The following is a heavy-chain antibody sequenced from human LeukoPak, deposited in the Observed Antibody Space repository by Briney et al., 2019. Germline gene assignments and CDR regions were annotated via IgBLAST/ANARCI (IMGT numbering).Heavy chain of an antibody. CDR1: GGSISSYY. Sequence: SETLSLTCTVSGGSISSYYWSWIRQPPGKGLEWIGYIYYSGSTNYNPSLKSRVTISVDTSKNQFSLKLSSVTAADTAFYYCAKDVYYNIRGLDYGGQGTLVTVSS. V-gene: IGHV4-59*01. CDR2: IYYSGST. D-gene: IGHD3-22*01. CDR3: AKDVYYNIRGLDY. J-gene: IGHJ4*02.